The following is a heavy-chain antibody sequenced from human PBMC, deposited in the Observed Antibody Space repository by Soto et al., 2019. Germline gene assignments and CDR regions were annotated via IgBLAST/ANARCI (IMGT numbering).Heavy chain of an antibody. CDR3: AGDGARGENYYYYGMDV. J-gene: IGHJ6*02. Sequence: QVQLVQSGAEVKKPGASVKVYCKASGYTFTRYGLSWVRQAPGQGLEWMGWISAYNGNTNYAQKLQGRVTMTTDTSTSKAYMELRSLRSDDTAVYYCAGDGARGENYYYYGMDVWGQGTTVTVAS. CDR2: ISAYNGNT. CDR1: GYTFTRYG. V-gene: IGHV1-18*01. D-gene: IGHD3-16*01.